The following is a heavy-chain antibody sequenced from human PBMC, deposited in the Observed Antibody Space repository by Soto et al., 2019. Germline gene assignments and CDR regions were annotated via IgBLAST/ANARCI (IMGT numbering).Heavy chain of an antibody. CDR2: ISTYNDNT. Sequence: ASVKVSCKASGYTFTSYGISWVRQAPGQGFEWMGWISTYNDNTNSAQKLQGRVTMTTDTSTNTAYMELRSLRSDDTAVYYCARGRHCSSSSCYVDFMDGWGQGTTVTVSS. CDR1: GYTFTSYG. CDR3: ARGRHCSSSSCYVDFMDG. V-gene: IGHV1-18*01. D-gene: IGHD2-2*01. J-gene: IGHJ6*02.